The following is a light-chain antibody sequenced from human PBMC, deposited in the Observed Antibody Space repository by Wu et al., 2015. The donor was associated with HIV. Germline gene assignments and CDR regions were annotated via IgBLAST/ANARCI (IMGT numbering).Light chain of an antibody. V-gene: IGKV3-11*01. CDR1: QSVSSN. Sequence: EIVLTQSPATLSLSPGERATLSCGASQSVSSNLAWYQQKPGLAPSLLIYDASSRATGIPDRFSGSGSGTDFTLTISGLEPEDFAVYYCQQRSSWPLTFGGGTKVEIK. CDR3: QQRSSWPLT. J-gene: IGKJ4*01. CDR2: DAS.